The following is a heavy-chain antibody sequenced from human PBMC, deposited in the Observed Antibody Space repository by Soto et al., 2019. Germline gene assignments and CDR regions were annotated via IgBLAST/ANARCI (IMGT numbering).Heavy chain of an antibody. J-gene: IGHJ4*02. D-gene: IGHD3-3*01. V-gene: IGHV5-51*01. CDR2: MYPGDSDT. Sequence: GASLKISCRGSGYDFNTNWFGWVRQLPGRGLEWVGIMYPGDSDTRYNPSLQGHVTLSVDVTVSTAFLQWRSLETSDTGMYFCARIPWQGNNTSCYYADGCGQGTQVTVSA. CDR1: GYDFNTNW. CDR3: ARIPWQGNNTSCYYADG.